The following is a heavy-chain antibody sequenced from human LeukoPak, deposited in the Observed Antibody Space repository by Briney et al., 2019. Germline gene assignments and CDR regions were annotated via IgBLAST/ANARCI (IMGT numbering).Heavy chain of an antibody. D-gene: IGHD6-6*01. J-gene: IGHJ3*02. CDR3: AREIAARPGCAFDI. V-gene: IGHV1-2*02. CDR1: GYTFTGYY. Sequence: ASVKVSCKASGYTFTGYYMHWVRQAPGQGLEWMGWINPNSGGTNYAQKFRGRVTMTRDTSISTAYMELSRLRSDDTAVYYCAREIAARPGCAFDIWGQGTMVTVSS. CDR2: INPNSGGT.